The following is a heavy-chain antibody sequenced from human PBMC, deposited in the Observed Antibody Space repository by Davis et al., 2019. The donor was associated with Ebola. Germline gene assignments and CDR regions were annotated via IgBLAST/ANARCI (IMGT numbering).Heavy chain of an antibody. CDR1: GFTFSSYT. D-gene: IGHD3-3*01. CDR2: ISAGGGNT. Sequence: GESLKISCAASGFTFSSYTMGWVRQAPGKGPEWVSTISAGGGNTYYTDSVKGRFTISRDNSKKTMYLQMNSLRAEDTAVYYCARSGLSFGVVKYHYGMDVWGKGTTVTVSS. V-gene: IGHV3-23*01. CDR3: ARSGLSFGVVKYHYGMDV. J-gene: IGHJ6*04.